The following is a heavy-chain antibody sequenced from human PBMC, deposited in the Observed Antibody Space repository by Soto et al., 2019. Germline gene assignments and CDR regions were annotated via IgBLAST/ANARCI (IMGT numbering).Heavy chain of an antibody. J-gene: IGHJ4*02. CDR1: GYTFTSYD. CDR2: MNPNSGNT. D-gene: IGHD6-6*01. CDR3: ARGRRSSIAPRKWVHY. Sequence: ASVKVSCKASGYTFTSYDINWVRQATGQGLEWMGWMNPNSGNTGYAQKFQGRVTMTRNTSISTAYMELSSLRSEDTAVYYCARGRRSSIAPRKWVHYWGRGTLVTVS. V-gene: IGHV1-8*01.